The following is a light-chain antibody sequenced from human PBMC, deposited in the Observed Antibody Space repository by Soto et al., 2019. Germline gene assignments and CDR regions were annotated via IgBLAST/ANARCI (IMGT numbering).Light chain of an antibody. CDR3: QQYGSSPLT. CDR2: GAS. Sequence: EIVLTQSPGTVSLSRGERATLSCRASQSVSSSYLAWYQQKPGQAPRLLIYGASSRATGIPDRFSGSGSGTDFTLTISRLEPEDFAVYYCQQYGSSPLTFGGGTKVDIK. V-gene: IGKV3-20*01. CDR1: QSVSSSY. J-gene: IGKJ4*01.